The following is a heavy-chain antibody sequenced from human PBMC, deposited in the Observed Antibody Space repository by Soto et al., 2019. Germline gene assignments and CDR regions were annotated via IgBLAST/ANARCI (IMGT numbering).Heavy chain of an antibody. CDR2: IYYSGST. D-gene: IGHD6-13*01. CDR3: ARALGSSWYYYYYYGMDV. Sequence: SETLSLTCTVSGGSISSGDYYWSWIRQPPGKGLEWIGYIYYSGSTYYNPSLKSRVTISVDTSKNQFSLKLSSVTAADTAVYYCARALGSSWYYYYYYGMDVWGQGTTVTVSS. CDR1: GGSISSGDYY. V-gene: IGHV4-30-4*01. J-gene: IGHJ6*02.